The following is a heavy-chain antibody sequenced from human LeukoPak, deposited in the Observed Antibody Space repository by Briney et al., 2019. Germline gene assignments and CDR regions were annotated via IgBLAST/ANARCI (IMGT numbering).Heavy chain of an antibody. V-gene: IGHV3-48*01. CDR2: IGSSPTTI. J-gene: IGHJ5*02. CDR3: ARDHIAVAGPFDP. Sequence: GGSLRLSCAASGFTFSSYSMSWVRQAPGKGLEWVSYIGSSPTTIFYADSVKGRFTISRDNAKNSQYLQMNSLRAEDTAVYYCARDHIAVAGPFDPWGQGTLVTVSS. CDR1: GFTFSSYS. D-gene: IGHD6-19*01.